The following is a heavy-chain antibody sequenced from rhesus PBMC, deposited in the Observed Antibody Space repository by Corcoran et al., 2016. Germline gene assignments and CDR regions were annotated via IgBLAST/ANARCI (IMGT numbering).Heavy chain of an antibody. V-gene: IGHV4S14*01. CDR3: ASDQRMNTVTQFDY. D-gene: IGHD4-23*01. CDR2: FYGSGGSN. J-gene: IGHJ4*01. CDR1: GGSISGYYY. Sequence: QVQLQESGPGLVKPSETLSLTCAVSGGSISGYYYWSWIRQPPGKGPEWIGSFYGSGGSNYLNPSLKGRVTLSVDTSKNQFALKLSSVTAADTAVYYCASDQRMNTVTQFDYWGQGVLVTVSS.